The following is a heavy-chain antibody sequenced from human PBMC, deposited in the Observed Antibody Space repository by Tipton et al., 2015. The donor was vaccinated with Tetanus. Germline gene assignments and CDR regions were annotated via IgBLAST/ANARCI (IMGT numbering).Heavy chain of an antibody. CDR3: ARSVGRYYDSSGYGIDY. CDR2: IWYDGSNK. J-gene: IGHJ4*02. V-gene: IGHV3-33*01. CDR1: GFTFSSYG. Sequence: SLRLSCAASGFTFSSYGMHWVRQAPGKGLEWVAVIWYDGSNKYYADSVKGRFTISRDNSKNTLYLQMNSLRDEDTAVYYCARSVGRYYDSSGYGIDYWGQGTLVTVSS. D-gene: IGHD3-22*01.